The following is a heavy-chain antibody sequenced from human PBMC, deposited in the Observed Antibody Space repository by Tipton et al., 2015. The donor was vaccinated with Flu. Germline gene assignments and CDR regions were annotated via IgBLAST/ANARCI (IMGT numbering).Heavy chain of an antibody. CDR1: GFTVSSKY. CDR2: IYRGGTT. D-gene: IGHD5-12*01. CDR3: ATLGNSGTDGFDI. Sequence: SLRLSCAASGFTVSSKYMGWVRQAPGKGLQRVSVIYRGGTTYAADSVKGRCTISRDNSKNTLYLQWNSLTTEDTAVYYCATLGNSGTDGFDIWGQGTMVTISS. V-gene: IGHV3-66*02. J-gene: IGHJ3*02.